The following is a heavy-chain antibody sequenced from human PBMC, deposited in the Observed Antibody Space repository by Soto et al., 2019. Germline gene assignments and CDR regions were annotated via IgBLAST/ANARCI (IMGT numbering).Heavy chain of an antibody. CDR3: AKDRQYYHCGRCYQNEGPYEMEG. D-gene: IGHD3-3*02. Sequence: PSEPLSLTCAVPGGSFSGYYWTWIRQAPGKGLEWIGAINHSGGTNYNSSLKSRVTISVDTSKNQFSLILYSVTAADTAVYYCAKDRQYYHCGRCYQNEGPYEMEGWGQGTTVTVAS. CDR2: INHSGGT. J-gene: IGHJ3*01. CDR1: GGSFSGYY. V-gene: IGHV4-34*01.